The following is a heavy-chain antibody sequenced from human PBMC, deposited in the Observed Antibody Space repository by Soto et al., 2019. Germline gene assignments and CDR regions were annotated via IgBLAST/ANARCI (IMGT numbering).Heavy chain of an antibody. Sequence: GGSLRLSCASSGFTFSDYYMSLIRQAPGKGLEWVSYISSSGSTIYYADSVKGRFTISRDNAKNSLYLQMNSLRAEDTAVYYCARDSYFWRFYYLDYWGKGPLVTSPQ. CDR2: ISSSGSTI. V-gene: IGHV3-11*01. J-gene: IGHJ4*02. CDR3: ARDSYFWRFYYLDY. CDR1: GFTFSDYY. D-gene: IGHD3-3*01.